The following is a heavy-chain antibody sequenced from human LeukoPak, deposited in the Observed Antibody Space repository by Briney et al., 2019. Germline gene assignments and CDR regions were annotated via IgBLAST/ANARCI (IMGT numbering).Heavy chain of an antibody. CDR2: IDHSGST. CDR1: GYSISSGYY. Sequence: SETLSLTCDVSGYSISSGYYWGWIRQAPGKGLEWIGDIDHSGSTYYHPSLKSRVTISVDTSKNQFSPKLSSVTAADTAVYYCASGTTVTTSGVFDYWGQGTLVTVSS. J-gene: IGHJ4*02. V-gene: IGHV4-38-2*01. CDR3: ASGTTVTTSGVFDY. D-gene: IGHD4-17*01.